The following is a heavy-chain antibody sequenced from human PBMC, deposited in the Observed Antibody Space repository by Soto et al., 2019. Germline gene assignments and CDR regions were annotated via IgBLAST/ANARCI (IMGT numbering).Heavy chain of an antibody. CDR2: IGGSGGNR. D-gene: IGHD4-4*01. V-gene: IGHV3-23*01. CDR1: GFTFNAYA. Sequence: DVQLLESGGGLVQPGGSLRLSCAASGFTFNAYAMTWVRQAPGKGLEWVSAIGGSGGNRYYAGSVRGRFTISRDNSKDTVDLQMNSLRVEDTAVYYCARVASDYINSVDHWGQGIQVSVSS. J-gene: IGHJ4*02. CDR3: ARVASDYINSVDH.